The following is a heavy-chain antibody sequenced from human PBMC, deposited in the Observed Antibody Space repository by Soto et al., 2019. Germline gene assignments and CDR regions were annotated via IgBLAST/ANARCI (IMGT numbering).Heavy chain of an antibody. Sequence: EVQLVESGGGLVQPGGSLRLSCAASGFTFSSYWMHWVRQAPGKGLEWVSRINDDGRRTSNADFVKGRFTSSRDKYKNTLNMKMNSLRDNDMVIYSCVRHCRPSCNPDDWGQGTLVTVSS. CDR2: INDDGRRT. J-gene: IGHJ4*02. CDR1: GFTFSSYW. V-gene: IGHV3-74*01. CDR3: VRHCRPSCNPDD.